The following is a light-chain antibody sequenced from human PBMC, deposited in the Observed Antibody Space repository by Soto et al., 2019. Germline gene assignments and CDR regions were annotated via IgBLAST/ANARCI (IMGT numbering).Light chain of an antibody. CDR1: SSDVGGYNY. V-gene: IGLV2-11*01. Sequence: QSALTQPRSVSGSPGQSVTISCTGTSSDVGGYNYVSWYRQHPGKAPKLIIYDVNRRPSGVPDRFSGSKSGNTASLTISGLQAEDEADYFCCLFAGNHVVFRGGTKLTVL. CDR2: DVN. J-gene: IGLJ2*01. CDR3: CLFAGNHVV.